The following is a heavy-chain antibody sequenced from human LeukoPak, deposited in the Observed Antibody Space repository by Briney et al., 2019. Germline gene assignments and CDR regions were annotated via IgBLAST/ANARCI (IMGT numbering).Heavy chain of an antibody. Sequence: SETLSLTCTVSGGSITSGSDYWTWIRQPAGKGLEWIGRIYIDGRTNYNPSLKSRVSISIDTAVYYCARDSEQLGSEYYFYCMDVWGKGTTVTVSS. V-gene: IGHV4-61*02. CDR3: V. CDR2: IYIDGRT. CDR1: GGSITSGSDY. J-gene: IGHJ6*03. D-gene: IGHD3-10*01.